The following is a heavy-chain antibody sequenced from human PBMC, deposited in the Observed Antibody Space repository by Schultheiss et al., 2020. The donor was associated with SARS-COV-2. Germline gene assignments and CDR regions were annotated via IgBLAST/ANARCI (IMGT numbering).Heavy chain of an antibody. V-gene: IGHV4-59*12. Sequence: GSLRLSCAASGFTFSSYEMNWLRQTPGKGLEWIGSMFYTDNTYYNPPLKSRVTISVDTSKNQFSLKLSSVTAADTAVYYCAKDREDGGWYLYFDYWGQGTLVTVSS. CDR2: MFYTDNT. CDR3: AKDREDGGWYLYFDY. D-gene: IGHD6-19*01. J-gene: IGHJ4*02. CDR1: GFTFSSYE.